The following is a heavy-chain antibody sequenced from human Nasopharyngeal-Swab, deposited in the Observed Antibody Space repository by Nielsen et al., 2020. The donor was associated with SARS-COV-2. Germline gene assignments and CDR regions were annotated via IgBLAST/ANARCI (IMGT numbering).Heavy chain of an antibody. CDR2: IRNKHDRYSA. CDR3: VREEWYSFDY. J-gene: IGHJ4*01. V-gene: IGHV3-72*01. Sequence: WIRPPPGKGLEWVGRIRNKHDRYSADYDVSVKGRFTISRDDSANSLYLQINSLKTEDTAVYFCVREEWYSFDYWGQGTLVTVSS. D-gene: IGHD1-1*01.